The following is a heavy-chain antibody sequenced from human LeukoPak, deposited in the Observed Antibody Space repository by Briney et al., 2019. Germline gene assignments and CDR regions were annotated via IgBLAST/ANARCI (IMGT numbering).Heavy chain of an antibody. D-gene: IGHD2-21*02. J-gene: IGHJ5*02. CDR3: AKGDGINHYHWFDP. Sequence: GGSLRLSCTASGFNFSSHAMNLVRPAPGKGLEWVSGISGGGDRTYYADSVKGRFTISRDNSKSTLYLQMNSLRVEDTALYYCAKGDGINHYHWFDPWGQGTQVTVSS. CDR2: ISGGGDRT. V-gene: IGHV3-23*01. CDR1: GFNFSSHA.